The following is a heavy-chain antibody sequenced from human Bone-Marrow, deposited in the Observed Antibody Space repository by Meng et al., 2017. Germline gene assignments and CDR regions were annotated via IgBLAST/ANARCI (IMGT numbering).Heavy chain of an antibody. CDR2: IKQDGSEK. D-gene: IGHD2-15*01. J-gene: IGHJ4*02. CDR1: GFTFSSYW. V-gene: IGHV3-7*01. Sequence: GESLKISCAASGFTFSSYWMSWVRQAPGKGLEWVANIKQDGSEKYYVDSVKGRFTISRDNAKNSLYLQMNSLRAEDTAVYYCARSGDCSGGSCYLFDYWGQGTLVPSPQ. CDR3: ARSGDCSGGSCYLFDY.